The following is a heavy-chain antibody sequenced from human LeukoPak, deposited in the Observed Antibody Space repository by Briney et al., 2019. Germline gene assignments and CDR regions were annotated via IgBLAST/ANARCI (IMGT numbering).Heavy chain of an antibody. V-gene: IGHV1-2*04. CDR1: GYTFTGYY. Sequence: ASAKVSCKASGYTFTGYYMHWVRQAPGQGLEWMGWINPNSGGTNYAQKFQGWVTMTRDTSISTAYMELSRLRSDDTAVYYCTRGDDILTGYSAFDYWGQGTLVTVSS. CDR3: TRGDDILTGYSAFDY. CDR2: INPNSGGT. D-gene: IGHD3-9*01. J-gene: IGHJ4*02.